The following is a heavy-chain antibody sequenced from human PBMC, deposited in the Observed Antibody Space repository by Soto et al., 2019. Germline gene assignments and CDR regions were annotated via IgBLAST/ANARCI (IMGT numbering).Heavy chain of an antibody. CDR1: GFMVSNNY. CDR2: TYSAGTT. Sequence: EVKLVESGGGLVQPGGSLRLSYAASGFMVSNNYMSWVRQAPGKGLEWVSVTYSAGTTNYADSVKCRFTISRDNSKNTLDLQMNSLRADDTAMYYCARWVTVYGGLDYWGQGTLVTVSS. D-gene: IGHD2-8*01. V-gene: IGHV3-66*01. CDR3: ARWVTVYGGLDY. J-gene: IGHJ4*02.